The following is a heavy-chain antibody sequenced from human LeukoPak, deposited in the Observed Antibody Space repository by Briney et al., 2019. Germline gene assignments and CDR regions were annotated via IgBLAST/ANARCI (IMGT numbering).Heavy chain of an antibody. Sequence: GAPVKVSCTASGYTFTVYYMHWVRQAPGQGLEWMGIINPSGGSTSYSQKFQGRVTMTRDTSTSTVYMELSSLRSEDTAVYYCARGFMDTALEGYWGQGTLVTVSS. CDR3: ARGFMDTALEGY. CDR1: GYTFTVYY. V-gene: IGHV1-46*01. CDR2: INPSGGST. J-gene: IGHJ4*02. D-gene: IGHD5-18*01.